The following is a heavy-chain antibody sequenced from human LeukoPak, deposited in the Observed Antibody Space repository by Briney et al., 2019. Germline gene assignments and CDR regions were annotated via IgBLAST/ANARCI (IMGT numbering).Heavy chain of an antibody. CDR2: IIPILGIA. CDR1: GGTFSSYA. CDR3: ARGGFSYYDSSGYFFHGWFDP. Sequence: SVKVSCKASGGTFSSYAISWVRQAPGQGLEWMGRIIPILGIANYAQKFQGRVTITADKSTSTAYMELSSLRSEDTAVYYCARGGFSYYDSSGYFFHGWFDPWGQGTLVTVSS. J-gene: IGHJ5*02. V-gene: IGHV1-69*04. D-gene: IGHD3-22*01.